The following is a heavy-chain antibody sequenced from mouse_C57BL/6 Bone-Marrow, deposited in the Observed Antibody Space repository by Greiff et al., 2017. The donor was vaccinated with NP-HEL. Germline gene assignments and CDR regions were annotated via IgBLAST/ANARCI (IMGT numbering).Heavy chain of an antibody. J-gene: IGHJ1*03. V-gene: IGHV7-1*01. Sequence: EVKLVESGGGLVQSGRSLRLSCATSGFTFSDFYMEWVRQAPGKGLEWIAASRNKANDYTTEYSASVKGRFIVSRDTSQSILYLQMNALRAEDTAIYYCARDAWDYGSHWYFDVWGTGTTVTVSS. CDR1: GFTFSDFY. CDR2: SRNKANDYTT. D-gene: IGHD1-1*01. CDR3: ARDAWDYGSHWYFDV.